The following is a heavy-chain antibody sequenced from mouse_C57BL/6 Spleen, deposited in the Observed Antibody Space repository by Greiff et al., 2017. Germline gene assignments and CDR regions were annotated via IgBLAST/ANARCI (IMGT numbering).Heavy chain of an antibody. Sequence: VQLQQSVAELVRPGASVKLSCTASGFNIKNTYMHWVKQRPEQGLEWIGRIDPAHGNTKYAPKFQGKATITADTSSNAAYLQLSSLTSEDTAIYYCAPYYYGSSYGYFDVWGTGTTVTVSS. J-gene: IGHJ1*03. CDR1: GFNIKNTY. D-gene: IGHD1-1*01. V-gene: IGHV14-3*01. CDR3: APYYYGSSYGYFDV. CDR2: IDPAHGNT.